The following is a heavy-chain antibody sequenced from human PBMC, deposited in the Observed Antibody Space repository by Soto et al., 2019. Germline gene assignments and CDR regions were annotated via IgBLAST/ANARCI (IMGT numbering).Heavy chain of an antibody. J-gene: IGHJ4*02. CDR2: ISSSSSII. V-gene: IGHV3-48*01. D-gene: IGHD4-17*01. Sequence: EVQLVESGGGLVQPGGSLRLSCAASGFTFSRYSMNWVHQAPGKGLEWVSYISSSSSIIYYADSVKGRFTISRDNAKNSLYLQMNSLRAEDTAVYYCARDLRRYGDYWEEGTLVTVSS. CDR3: ARDLRRYGDY. CDR1: GFTFSRYS.